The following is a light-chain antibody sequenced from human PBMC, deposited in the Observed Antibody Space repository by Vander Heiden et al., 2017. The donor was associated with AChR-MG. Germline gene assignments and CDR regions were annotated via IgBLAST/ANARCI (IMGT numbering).Light chain of an antibody. CDR3: QVWDSSGDPDVV. CDR2: DDS. CDR1: NIGRKA. J-gene: IGLJ2*01. V-gene: IGLV3-21*02. Sequence: SYVLTQPPSVSVAPGQTARITCGGDNIGRKAVHWYQQMPGQAPVLVVLDDSDRRSGIPERFSGSNSGNTATLTISRVEAGDEADYYCQVWDSSGDPDVVFGGGTKLTVL.